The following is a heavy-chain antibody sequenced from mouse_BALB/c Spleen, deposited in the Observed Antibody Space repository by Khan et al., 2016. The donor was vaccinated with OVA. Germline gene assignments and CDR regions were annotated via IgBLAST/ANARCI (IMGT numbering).Heavy chain of an antibody. V-gene: IGHV9-4*02. D-gene: IGHD2-14*01. CDR1: GYTFTTAG. CDR3: AKGGAAYYRNDGSAMEY. CDR2: INTHSGVP. Sequence: QIQLVQSGPELKKPGETVRISCKASGYTFTTAGIQWVQKMPGKGLKWIGWINTHSGVPKYAEDFKGRFAFSLEISVSTAYLQITNLNNEDTATYFWAKGGAAYYRNDGSAMEYWGQGTSVTVSS. J-gene: IGHJ4*01.